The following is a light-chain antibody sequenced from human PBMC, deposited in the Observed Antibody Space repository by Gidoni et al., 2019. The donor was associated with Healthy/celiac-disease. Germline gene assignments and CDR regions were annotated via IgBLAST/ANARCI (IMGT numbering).Light chain of an antibody. CDR2: DAS. Sequence: EIVLTQSPATLSLSPGERATLSCRASQSVSSYLAWYQQHPGQAPRLLIYDASNRATGIPARFSGSGSVTDFTLTISSLEPEDFAVYYCQQRSNWPTFGGGTKVEIK. V-gene: IGKV3-11*01. CDR1: QSVSSY. J-gene: IGKJ4*01. CDR3: QQRSNWPT.